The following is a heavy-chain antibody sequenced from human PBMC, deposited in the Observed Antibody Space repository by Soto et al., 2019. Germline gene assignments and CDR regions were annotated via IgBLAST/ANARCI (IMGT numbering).Heavy chain of an antibody. CDR1: AFTFSNYA. V-gene: IGHV3-23*01. CDR3: AKKYYGNYPFDH. Sequence: PGGSLRLSXEGSAFTFSNYAMAWVRQAPGKGLEWVSSIAGNGGDISYADSVKGRFTISRDNSKSTLFLQMDSLRAEDTAIYYCAKKYYGNYPFDHWGQGTLVTVSS. CDR2: IAGNGGDI. J-gene: IGHJ4*02. D-gene: IGHD1-7*01.